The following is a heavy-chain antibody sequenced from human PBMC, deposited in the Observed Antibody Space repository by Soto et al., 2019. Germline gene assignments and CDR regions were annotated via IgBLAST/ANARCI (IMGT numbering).Heavy chain of an antibody. J-gene: IGHJ4*02. D-gene: IGHD1-1*01. CDR3: AKDLGTYYYDY. Sequence: GGSLRLSCAASGFTFISYGMHWVRQAPGKGLEWVAVISYDGSNKYYADSVKGRFTISRDNSKNTLYLQMNSLRAEDTAVYYCAKDLGTYYYDYWGQGTLVTVSS. CDR2: ISYDGSNK. V-gene: IGHV3-30*18. CDR1: GFTFISYG.